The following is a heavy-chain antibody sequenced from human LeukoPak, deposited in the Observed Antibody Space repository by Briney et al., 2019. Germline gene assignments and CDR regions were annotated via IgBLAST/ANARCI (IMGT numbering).Heavy chain of an antibody. CDR2: ISSSGSGGNT. D-gene: IGHD1-26*01. V-gene: IGHV3-23*01. Sequence: RGSLRLSCAASGVTLSNYAMSWARQAPGKGLEWVSGISSSGSGGNTYYADSVKGRFTISRDSSKNTLFLHMNTLRAEDTAIYYCAKDCTVGASYWYFDLWGRGTLVTVSS. CDR1: GVTLSNYA. CDR3: AKDCTVGASYWYFDL. J-gene: IGHJ2*01.